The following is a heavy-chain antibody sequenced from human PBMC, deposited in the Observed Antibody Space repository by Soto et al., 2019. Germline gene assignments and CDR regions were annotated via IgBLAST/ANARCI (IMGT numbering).Heavy chain of an antibody. D-gene: IGHD5-12*01. J-gene: IGHJ3*02. Sequence: GGSLRLSCAASGFTFSSYSMTWVRQAPGKGLAWVSSISGSSCTRYYADSVKGRFTISRDNPKNTLYLQMNSLRAEDTAVYYCANLPSWLRLFDIWGQGTMVTVSS. CDR1: GFTFSSYS. CDR3: ANLPSWLRLFDI. CDR2: ISGSSCTR. V-gene: IGHV3-23*01.